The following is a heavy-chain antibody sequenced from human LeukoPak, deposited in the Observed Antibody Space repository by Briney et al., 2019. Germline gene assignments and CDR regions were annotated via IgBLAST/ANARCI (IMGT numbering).Heavy chain of an antibody. CDR1: GFTFSSYE. CDR2: ISSSGSTI. J-gene: IGHJ4*02. Sequence: PGGSLRLSCAASGFTFSSYEMNWVRQAPGKGLEWVSYISSSGSTIYYADSVKGRFTISRDNAENSLYLQMNSLRAEDTAVYYCAIGSLINYYGSGSLDYWGQGTLVTVSS. D-gene: IGHD3-10*01. CDR3: AIGSLINYYGSGSLDY. V-gene: IGHV3-48*03.